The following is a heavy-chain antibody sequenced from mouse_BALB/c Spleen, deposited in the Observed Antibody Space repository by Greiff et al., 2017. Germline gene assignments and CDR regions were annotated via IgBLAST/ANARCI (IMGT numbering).Heavy chain of an antibody. CDR1: GYTFTSYY. CDR2: IYPGNVNT. Sequence: QVQLQQSGPELVKPGASVRISCKASGYTFTSYYIHWVKQRPGQGLVWIGWIYPGNVNTKYNEKFKGKATLTADKSSSTAYMQLSSLTSEDSAVYFCARYYYGSSYEFDYWGQGTTLTVSS. V-gene: IGHV1S56*01. D-gene: IGHD1-1*01. J-gene: IGHJ2*01. CDR3: ARYYYGSSYEFDY.